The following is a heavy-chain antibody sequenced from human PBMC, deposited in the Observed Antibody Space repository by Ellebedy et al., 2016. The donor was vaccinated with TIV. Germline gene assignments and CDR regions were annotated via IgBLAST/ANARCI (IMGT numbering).Heavy chain of an antibody. Sequence: GESLKISXAASGFTFSSYAMHWVRQAPGKGLEYVSAISSNGGSTYYADSVKGRFNISRDNSKNTLYLQMSSLRAEDTAVYYCVKLKGSSSGDYWGQGTLVTVSS. J-gene: IGHJ4*02. CDR1: GFTFSSYA. CDR3: VKLKGSSSGDY. D-gene: IGHD6-6*01. CDR2: ISSNGGST. V-gene: IGHV3-64D*06.